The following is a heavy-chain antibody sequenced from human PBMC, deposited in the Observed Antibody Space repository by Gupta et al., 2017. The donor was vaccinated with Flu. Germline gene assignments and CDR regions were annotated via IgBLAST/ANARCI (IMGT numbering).Heavy chain of an antibody. Sequence: QVQLVQSGAEVKKPGASVKVSCKASGYNFTSYGISWVRQAPGQGLEWMGWISAYNGNTNYAQKLQGRVTMTTDTSTSTAYMELRGLRSDDTAVYYCARVRGVEMATRSPAYYFDYWGQGTLVTVSS. CDR3: ARVRGVEMATRSPAYYFDY. CDR2: ISAYNGNT. D-gene: IGHD5-24*01. J-gene: IGHJ4*02. CDR1: GYNFTSYG. V-gene: IGHV1-18*01.